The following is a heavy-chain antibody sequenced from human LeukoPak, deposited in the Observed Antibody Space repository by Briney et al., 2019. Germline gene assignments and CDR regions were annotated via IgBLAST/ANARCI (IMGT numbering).Heavy chain of an antibody. D-gene: IGHD3-22*01. J-gene: IGHJ4*02. CDR3: AREGYYYDSSGYYYGGSDY. V-gene: IGHV3-48*01. Sequence: GGSLRLSCAASGFTFSSYSMNWVRQAPGKGLEWVSYISSSSSTIYYADSVKGRFTISRDNAKNSLCLQMNSLRAEDTAVYYCAREGYYYDSSGYYYGGSDYWGQGTLVTVSS. CDR2: ISSSSSTI. CDR1: GFTFSSYS.